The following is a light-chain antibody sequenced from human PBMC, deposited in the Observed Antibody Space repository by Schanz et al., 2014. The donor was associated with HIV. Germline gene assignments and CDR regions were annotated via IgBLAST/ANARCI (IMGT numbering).Light chain of an antibody. CDR2: EVT. CDR3: LSYDRSLSGPYL. CDR1: SSDVGGYNY. J-gene: IGLJ1*01. Sequence: QSALTQPPSASGSPGQSVTISCTGTSSDVGGYNYVSWYQQYPGKAPKLMIYEVTKRPSGVPDRFSGSKSGNTASLTVSGLQAEDEGDYYCLSYDRSLSGPYLFGTGTKLTVL. V-gene: IGLV2-8*01.